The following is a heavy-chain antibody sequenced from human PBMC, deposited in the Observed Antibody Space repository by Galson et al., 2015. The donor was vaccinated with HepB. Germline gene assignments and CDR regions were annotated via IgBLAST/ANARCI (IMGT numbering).Heavy chain of an antibody. CDR3: VNYPLPGDAFDI. Sequence: SLRLSCAASGFTFSSYAMHWVRQAPGKGLEYVSAISSNGGSTYYADSVKGRFTISRDNSKNTLYLQMSSLRAEDAAVYYCVNYPLPGDAFDIWGQGTMVTVSS. J-gene: IGHJ3*02. CDR2: ISSNGGST. CDR1: GFTFSSYA. D-gene: IGHD1-14*01. V-gene: IGHV3-64D*06.